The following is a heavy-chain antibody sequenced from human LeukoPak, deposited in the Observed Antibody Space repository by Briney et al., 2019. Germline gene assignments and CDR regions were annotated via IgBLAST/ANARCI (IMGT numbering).Heavy chain of an antibody. J-gene: IGHJ4*02. CDR2: INHRGSA. CDR1: GGSFRGYY. D-gene: IGHD3-3*01. CDR3: ARAHSIRSVVIISRFDY. Sequence: SETLSLTCAVYGGSFRGYYWSWVRQPPGKGLEWIGEINHRGSANYNPSLKSRVTISVDTSKNQFSLKLSSVTAADTAVYYCARAHSIRSVVIISRFDYWGQGTLVTVSS. V-gene: IGHV4-34*01.